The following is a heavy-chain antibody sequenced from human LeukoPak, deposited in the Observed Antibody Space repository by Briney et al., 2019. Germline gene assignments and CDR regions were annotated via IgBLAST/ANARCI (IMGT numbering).Heavy chain of an antibody. CDR2: ISGSGGST. J-gene: IGHJ4*02. V-gene: IGHV3-23*01. CDR3: AKPRDRGNYFDY. D-gene: IGHD2-21*02. CDR1: GFTFSSYG. Sequence: GGTLRLSCAASGFTFSSYGMSWVRQAPGKGLEWVSAISGSGGSTYYADSVKGRFTISRDNSKNTLYLQMNSLRAEDTAVYYCAKPRDRGNYFDYWGQGTLVTVSS.